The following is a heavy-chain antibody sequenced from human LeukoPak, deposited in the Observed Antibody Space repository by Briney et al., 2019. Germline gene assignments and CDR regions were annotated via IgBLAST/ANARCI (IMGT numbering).Heavy chain of an antibody. CDR2: IYYSGST. CDR3: VRETPELRWIDY. CDR1: GGSISSYY. V-gene: IGHV4-59*01. J-gene: IGHJ4*02. D-gene: IGHD4-23*01. Sequence: SETLSLTCTVSGGSISSYYWSWIRQPPGKGLEWIGYIYYSGSTNYNPSLKSRATISVDTSKNQFSLKLSSVTAADTAVYYCVRETPELRWIDYWGQGTLVTVSS.